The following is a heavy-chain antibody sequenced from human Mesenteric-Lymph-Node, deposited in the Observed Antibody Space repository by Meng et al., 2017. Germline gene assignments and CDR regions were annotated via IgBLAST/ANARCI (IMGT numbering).Heavy chain of an antibody. V-gene: IGHV1-18*01. Sequence: VKLVESGAEWNKPGASVKVSCKASGYTFTSYGISWVRQAPGQGLEWMGWISAYNGNTNYAQKLQGRVTMTTDTSTSTAYMELRSLRSDDTAVYYCARDSPIVATIDFDYWGQGTLVTVSS. CDR3: ARDSPIVATIDFDY. CDR2: ISAYNGNT. J-gene: IGHJ4*02. CDR1: GYTFTSYG. D-gene: IGHD5-12*01.